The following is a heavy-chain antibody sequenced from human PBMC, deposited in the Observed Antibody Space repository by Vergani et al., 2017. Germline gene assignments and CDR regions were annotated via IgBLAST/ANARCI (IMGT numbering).Heavy chain of an antibody. J-gene: IGHJ6*03. CDR2: MDYSGST. CDR1: GDSVISTDYH. D-gene: IGHD4-11*01. CDR3: ARVNTETNGHLYYYYYMDV. Sequence: QVQLQESGPGLVKPSETLSLTCTVSGDSVISTDYHWGWIRQPPGKGLEWIGSMDYSGSTSYNPSLESRISISFETPKNQFSLRLTSVTAADTAVYYCARVNTETNGHLYYYYYMDVWGQGTAVTVS. V-gene: IGHV4-39*01.